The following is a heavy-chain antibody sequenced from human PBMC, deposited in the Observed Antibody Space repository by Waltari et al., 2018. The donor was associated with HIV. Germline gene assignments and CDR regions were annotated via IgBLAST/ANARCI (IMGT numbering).Heavy chain of an antibody. D-gene: IGHD6-19*01. CDR3: ARGIAVAGPVFDY. Sequence: QVQLQESGPGLVKPSGTLSLTCAVSGGPIRSSNWWNWVRQPPGKGLEWIGEIYHSGSTNYNPSLKSRVTMSVDKSKNQFSLKLSSVTAADTAVYYCARGIAVAGPVFDYWGQGTLVTVSS. V-gene: IGHV4-4*02. CDR1: GGPIRSSNW. CDR2: IYHSGST. J-gene: IGHJ4*02.